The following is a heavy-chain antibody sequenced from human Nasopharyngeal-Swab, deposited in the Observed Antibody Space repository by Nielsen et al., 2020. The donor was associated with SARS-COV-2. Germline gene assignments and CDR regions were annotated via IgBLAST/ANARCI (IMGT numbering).Heavy chain of an antibody. V-gene: IGHV3-13*01. J-gene: IGHJ3*02. CDR3: ARGDGIYCGGGNCYAVDPFEI. D-gene: IGHD2-15*01. CDR2: IDTTGDT. Sequence: GGSLRLSCASSGFTFSSFELHWVRQVSGKGLEWVSAIDTTGDTYYPDSVKGRFTISRENAKNSLFLQINSLTVEDTAMYYCARGDGIYCGGGNCYAVDPFEIWGQGTMVTVSS. CDR1: GFTFSSFE.